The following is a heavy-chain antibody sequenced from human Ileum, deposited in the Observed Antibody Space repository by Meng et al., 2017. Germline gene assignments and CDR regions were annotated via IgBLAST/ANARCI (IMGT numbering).Heavy chain of an antibody. D-gene: IGHD3-9*01. CDR2: IHPGGST. CDR3: ATGVDWAKSGNI. V-gene: IGHV4-34*01. J-gene: IGHJ4*02. Sequence: QVPLRPWGAGLLKPSETLSLTCAVYDGSLGGYYLSWIRQPPRKGLEWVGEIHPGGSTSYNPSLQSRVTIAVDTSKNQFSVTLSSVSAADTAVYYCATGVDWAKSGNIWGQGTLVTVSS. CDR1: DGSLGGYY.